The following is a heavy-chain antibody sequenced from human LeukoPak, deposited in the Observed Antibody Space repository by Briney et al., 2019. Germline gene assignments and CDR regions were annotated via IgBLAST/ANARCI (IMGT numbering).Heavy chain of an antibody. J-gene: IGHJ4*02. CDR2: IYPGDSDT. Sequence: GESLKISCKGSGYSFTSYWIGWVRQMPGKGLEWMGIIYPGDSDTRYSPSFQGQVTISADKSISTAYLQWSSLKASDTAKYYCARQGNYYGSGSDFDYWGQGTLVTVSS. CDR3: ARQGNYYGSGSDFDY. D-gene: IGHD3-10*01. V-gene: IGHV5-51*01. CDR1: GYSFTSYW.